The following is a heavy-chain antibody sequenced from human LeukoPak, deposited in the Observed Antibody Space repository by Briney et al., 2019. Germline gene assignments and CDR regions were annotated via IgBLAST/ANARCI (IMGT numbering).Heavy chain of an antibody. CDR1: DGSISSYY. CDR2: IYYSGST. Sequence: SETLSLTCTVSDGSISSYYWSWIRQPPGKGLQWIGNIYYSGSTNYNPSLKSRVTISVDTSKNQFSLKLSSVTAADTAVYYCARSYDFWSGYYGWFDPWGQGTLVTVSS. J-gene: IGHJ5*02. V-gene: IGHV4-59*01. D-gene: IGHD3-3*01. CDR3: ARSYDFWSGYYGWFDP.